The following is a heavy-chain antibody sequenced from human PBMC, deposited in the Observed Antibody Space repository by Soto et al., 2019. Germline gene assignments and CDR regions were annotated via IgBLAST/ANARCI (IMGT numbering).Heavy chain of an antibody. Sequence: KPSETLSLTCTVSGGSISSYYWSWIRQPPGKGLEWIGYIYYSGSTNYNPSLKSRVTISVDTSKNQFSLKLSSVTAADTAVYYCARASCHYPCYYYYGMDVWGQGTTVTVSS. CDR1: GGSISSYY. CDR2: IYYSGST. D-gene: IGHD2-2*01. CDR3: ARASCHYPCYYYYGMDV. J-gene: IGHJ6*02. V-gene: IGHV4-59*01.